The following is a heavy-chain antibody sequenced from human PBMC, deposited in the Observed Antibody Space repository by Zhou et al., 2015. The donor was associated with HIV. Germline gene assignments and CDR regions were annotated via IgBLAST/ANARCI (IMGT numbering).Heavy chain of an antibody. CDR1: GFTFRHYY. J-gene: IGHJ4*01. V-gene: IGHV3-11*04. CDR3: ARGIWSYGGEY. D-gene: IGHD1-26*01. CDR2: INEDGTSI. Sequence: QVQLVESGGSLVKPGGSLRLSCAVSGFTFRHYYMNWIRQAPGKGLEWLSYINEDGTSIDYADSVKGRFTISRDNADNSLSLQMNSLTADDTAVYYCARGIWSYGGEYWGLGTLVTVSS.